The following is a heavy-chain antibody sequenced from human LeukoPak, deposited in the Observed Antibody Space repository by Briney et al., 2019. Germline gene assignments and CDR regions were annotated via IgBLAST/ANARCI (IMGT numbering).Heavy chain of an antibody. CDR2: IRGSGSTT. V-gene: IGHV3-23*01. CDR3: AKDLGDSSPLGTDC. CDR1: GFTFSNYA. D-gene: IGHD3-22*01. J-gene: IGHJ4*02. Sequence: PGGSLRLSCAASGFTFSNYAMTWVRQAPGKGLEWVSGIRGSGSTTYHADSVKGRFTISRDNSKNTLYLQMNSLRAEDTAVYYCAKDLGDSSPLGTDCWGQGTLVTVSS.